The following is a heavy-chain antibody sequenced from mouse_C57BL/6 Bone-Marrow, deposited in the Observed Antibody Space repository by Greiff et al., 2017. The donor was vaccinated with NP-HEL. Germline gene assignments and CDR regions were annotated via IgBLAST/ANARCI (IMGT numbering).Heavy chain of an antibody. V-gene: IGHV7-3*01. CDR3: ARSIYYDYADDPCYAMDY. Sequence: EVMLVESGGGLVQPGGSLSLSCAASGFTFTDYYMSWVRQPPGKALEWLGFIRNKANGYTTEYSASVKGRFTISRANSQSILYLQMNALGAEDSATYYCARSIYYDYADDPCYAMDYWGQGTSVTVSS. CDR2: IRNKANGYTT. J-gene: IGHJ4*01. CDR1: GFTFTDYY. D-gene: IGHD2-4*01.